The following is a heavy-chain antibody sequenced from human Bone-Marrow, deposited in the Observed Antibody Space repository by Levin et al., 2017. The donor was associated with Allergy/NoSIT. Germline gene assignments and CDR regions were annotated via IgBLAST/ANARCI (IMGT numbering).Heavy chain of an antibody. V-gene: IGHV4-61*01. CDR2: IYYIGTT. CDR3: ATNPTTERWFDP. J-gene: IGHJ5*02. D-gene: IGHD1-26*01. Sequence: SETLSLTCTVSGGSVSSGFNYWSWIRQAPGKGLEWIGNIYYIGTTDYNPSLKSRVTISIDRSKNQFFLTLNSMTAADTAVYYCATNPTTERWFDPWGQGTLVTVSS. CDR1: GGSVSSGFNY.